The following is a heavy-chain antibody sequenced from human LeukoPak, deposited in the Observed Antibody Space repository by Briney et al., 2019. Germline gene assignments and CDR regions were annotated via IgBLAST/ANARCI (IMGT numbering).Heavy chain of an antibody. CDR3: TKYSGRIDY. V-gene: IGHV3-49*03. D-gene: IGHD5-18*01. J-gene: IGHJ4*02. CDR1: GFTFGDYD. Sequence: GGSLRLSCTSSGFTFGDYDMSWFRQAPGKGLEWVAFIRGKAYGGTTEYAASVKGRFIISRDDSKSIAYLQMNSLKTEDTAVYYCTKYSGRIDYWGQGTPVTVSS. CDR2: IRGKAYGGTT.